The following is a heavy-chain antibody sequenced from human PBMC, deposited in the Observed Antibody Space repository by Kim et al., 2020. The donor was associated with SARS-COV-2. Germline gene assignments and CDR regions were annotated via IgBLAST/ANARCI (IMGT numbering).Heavy chain of an antibody. D-gene: IGHD2-2*02. CDR1: GGSISSGTYY. CDR3: ARDRRTQRYPYYYGMDV. Sequence: SETLSLTCTVSGGSISSGTYYWSWIRQHPGNDLEWMGAIYYSGSTYYNQSLKSRVTISVDTSKNQLSQKLSYVTVADTSVYYCARDRRTQRYPYYYGMDVWGHGTTVTVSS. CDR2: IYYSGST. J-gene: IGHJ6*02. V-gene: IGHV4-31*03.